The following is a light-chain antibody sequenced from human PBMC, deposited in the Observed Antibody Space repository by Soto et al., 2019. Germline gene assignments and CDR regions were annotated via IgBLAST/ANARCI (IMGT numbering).Light chain of an antibody. V-gene: IGLV2-8*01. CDR2: EVS. J-gene: IGLJ1*01. CDR3: SSYTSSSTYV. Sequence: QSVLTQPPSASGSPGQSVTISCTGTSSDVGGYKYVSWYQQHPGKAPKLMINEVSKRPSGVPDRFSGSKSGNTASLTVSGLQAEDEADYYCSSYTSSSTYVFGTGTKVTVL. CDR1: SSDVGGYKY.